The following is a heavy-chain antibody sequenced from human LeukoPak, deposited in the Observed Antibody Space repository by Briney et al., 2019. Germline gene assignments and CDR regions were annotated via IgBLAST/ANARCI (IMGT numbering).Heavy chain of an antibody. CDR2: IDPHSGGT. CDR1: GHTFIDYY. D-gene: IGHD3-22*01. J-gene: IGHJ3*01. Sequence: GASVKVSCKASGHTFIDYYIHWVRQAPGQGLEWMGCIDPHSGGTKYEQKLQGRVTMTRDTSINTAYMELSRLRSDDTAVFYCASEYYDSSGTKYAFDLWGRGTMVTVSS. CDR3: ASEYYDSSGTKYAFDL. V-gene: IGHV1-2*02.